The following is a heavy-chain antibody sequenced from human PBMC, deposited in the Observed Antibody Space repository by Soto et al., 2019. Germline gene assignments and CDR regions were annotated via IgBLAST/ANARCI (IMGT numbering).Heavy chain of an antibody. D-gene: IGHD3-10*01. CDR2: ISNTGRT. Sequence: SETLSLTCTVSGDSISRGAYYWTWIRQHPGKGLEWIGYISNTGRTYYNPSLKSRLTISLDTSENQFSLKLTSVTAADTAVYYCARVRITMVRGAAGTNYYYYGMDVWGQGTTVTVSS. J-gene: IGHJ6*02. V-gene: IGHV4-31*03. CDR3: ARVRITMVRGAAGTNYYYYGMDV. CDR1: GDSISRGAYY.